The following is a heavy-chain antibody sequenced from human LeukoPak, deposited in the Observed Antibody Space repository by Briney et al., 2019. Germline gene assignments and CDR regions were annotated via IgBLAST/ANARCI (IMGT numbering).Heavy chain of an antibody. Sequence: ASVKVSCKASGYTFTSYYMHWVRQAPGQGLEWMGWINPNSGGTNYAQKFQGRVTMTRDTSISTAYMELSRLRSDDTAVYYCARDNSGYDYTFDYWGQGTLVTVSS. CDR2: INPNSGGT. CDR3: ARDNSGYDYTFDY. CDR1: GYTFTSYY. D-gene: IGHD5-12*01. V-gene: IGHV1-2*02. J-gene: IGHJ4*02.